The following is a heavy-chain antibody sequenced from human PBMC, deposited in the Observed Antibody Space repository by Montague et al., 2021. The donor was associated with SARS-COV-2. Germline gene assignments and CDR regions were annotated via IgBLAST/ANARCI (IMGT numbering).Heavy chain of an antibody. CDR2: ISISGST. Sequence: TLSLTCTVSGGSISSCSYYWSWIRQPAGKGLEWIGRISISGSTNHSPSLKSRVTISVDTSKNQFSLKLSSVTAADMAVYYCARDIAVAGLFDYWGQGTLVTVSS. J-gene: IGHJ4*02. CDR3: ARDIAVAGLFDY. D-gene: IGHD6-19*01. CDR1: GGSISSCSYY. V-gene: IGHV4-61*02.